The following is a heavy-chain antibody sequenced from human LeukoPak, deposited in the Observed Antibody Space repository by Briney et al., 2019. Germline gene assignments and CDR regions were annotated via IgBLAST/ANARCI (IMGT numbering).Heavy chain of an antibody. CDR1: GGSLGGSY. D-gene: IGHD5-12*01. CDR2: VSAREST. CDR3: PRNRDNSGYYLGAFDV. V-gene: IGHV4-4*07. Sequence: SETLSLSCTDPGGSLGGSYWSWIRQPAGKGLEWVGRVSARESTNYHPSLKNRVTISLDTSKNQFSLNLTSLTAADTAVYSCPRNRDNSGYYLGAFDVWGQGTVVAVSS. J-gene: IGHJ3*01.